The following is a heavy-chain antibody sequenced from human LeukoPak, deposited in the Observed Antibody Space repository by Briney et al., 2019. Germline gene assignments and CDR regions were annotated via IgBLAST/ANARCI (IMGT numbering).Heavy chain of an antibody. CDR1: GFTFSSYA. CDR2: ISGSGGST. J-gene: IGHJ6*02. D-gene: IGHD4-17*01. Sequence: GGSLRLSCAASGFTFSSYAMSWVRQAPGKGLEWVSAISGSGGSTYYADSVKGRSTISRDNSKNTLYLQMNSLRAEDTAVYYCARDYGDYPYGMDVWGQGTTVTVSS. CDR3: ARDYGDYPYGMDV. V-gene: IGHV3-23*01.